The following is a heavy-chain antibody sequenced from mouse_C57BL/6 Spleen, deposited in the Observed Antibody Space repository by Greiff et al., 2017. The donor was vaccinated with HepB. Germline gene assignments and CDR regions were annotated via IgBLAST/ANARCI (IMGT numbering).Heavy chain of an antibody. D-gene: IGHD2-1*01. CDR3: ARGGGYGNFYFDY. V-gene: IGHV3-6*01. Sequence: EVKLVESGPGLVKPSQSLSLTCSVTGYSITSGYYWNWIRQFPGNKLEWMGYISYDGSNNYNPSLKNRISITRDTSKNQFFLKLNSVTTEDTATYYCARGGGYGNFYFDYWGQGTTLTVSS. CDR1: GYSITSGYY. CDR2: ISYDGSN. J-gene: IGHJ2*01.